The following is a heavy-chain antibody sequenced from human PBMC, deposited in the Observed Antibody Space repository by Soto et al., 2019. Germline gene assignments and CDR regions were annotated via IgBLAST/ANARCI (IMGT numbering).Heavy chain of an antibody. V-gene: IGHV1-18*01. Sequence: ASVKVSCKASGYSFSFYGINWVRQAPGQGLEWMGWMNPHDGNRNFAQKFEGRVTTTTATSTNTVYLELRSLKSEDTAVYYCARGGSSWYLRFDPWGQGTRVTVSS. CDR3: ARGGSSWYLRFDP. J-gene: IGHJ5*02. CDR1: GYSFSFYG. D-gene: IGHD6-13*01. CDR2: MNPHDGNR.